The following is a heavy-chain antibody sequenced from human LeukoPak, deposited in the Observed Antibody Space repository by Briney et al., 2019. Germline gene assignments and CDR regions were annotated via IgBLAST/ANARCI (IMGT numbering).Heavy chain of an antibody. Sequence: PSETLSLTCTASGGSISSSVYYWGWIRQPPGKGLEWIASINYSGTTYYNPSLKSRVTISGDRSKNQFSLKLSSVTAADTAVYYCARGSPDAFDIWGQGTMVTVSS. CDR1: GGSISSSVYY. CDR3: ARGSPDAFDI. J-gene: IGHJ3*02. CDR2: INYSGTT. V-gene: IGHV4-39*07.